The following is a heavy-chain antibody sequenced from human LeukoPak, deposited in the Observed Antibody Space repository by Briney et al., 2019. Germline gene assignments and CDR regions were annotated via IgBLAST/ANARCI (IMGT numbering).Heavy chain of an antibody. CDR3: ARQRGVATIQDY. CDR1: GGSISSSSSY. V-gene: IGHV4-39*01. J-gene: IGHJ4*02. D-gene: IGHD5-12*01. CDR2: IYYSGST. Sequence: SETLSLTCTVSGGSISSSSSYWGWIRQPPGKGLEWIGSIYYSGSTYYSPSLKSRVTISADTSKNQFSLKLSSVTAADTAVYYCARQRGVATIQDYWGQGTLVTVSS.